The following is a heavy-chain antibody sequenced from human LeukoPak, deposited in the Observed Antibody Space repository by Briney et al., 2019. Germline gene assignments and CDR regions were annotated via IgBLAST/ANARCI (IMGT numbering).Heavy chain of an antibody. Sequence: ASVKVSCKASGYTFTDYYIHLVRQAPGQALEWMGWINPNSGDTKYPQNFQDRVTMTRDTSTTTAYMDLTRLKSEDTAVYYCARDLHYYVAMDVWGQGTTVTVSS. V-gene: IGHV1-2*02. J-gene: IGHJ6*02. CDR3: ARDLHYYVAMDV. CDR2: INPNSGDT. CDR1: GYTFTDYY. D-gene: IGHD3-10*02.